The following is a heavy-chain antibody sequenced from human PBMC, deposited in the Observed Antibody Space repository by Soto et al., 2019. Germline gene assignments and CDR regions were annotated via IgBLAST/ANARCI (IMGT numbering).Heavy chain of an antibody. Sequence: QVQLQESGPGLVKPSQTLSLTCTVSGGSVRRDRYYWSWIRQRPGKGLEWIGYIYFSGDADYNPSLKSRVAISVGTSKNQFSLKWNSVTAADTAVYYCASGVIVPTTLVHWGQGALVTVSP. CDR1: GGSVRRDRYY. J-gene: IGHJ4*01. CDR3: ASGVIVPTTLVH. CDR2: IYFSGDA. V-gene: IGHV4-31*03. D-gene: IGHD5-12*01.